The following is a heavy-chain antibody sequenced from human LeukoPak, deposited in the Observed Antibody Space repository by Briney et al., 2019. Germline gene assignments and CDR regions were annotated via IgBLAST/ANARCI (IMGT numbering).Heavy chain of an antibody. D-gene: IGHD3-10*01. CDR1: GGSISGSY. V-gene: IGHV4-59*01. CDR3: ARVHYSGSGLSSYFDY. CDR2: TSYTGST. Sequence: PSETLSLTCTVSGGSISGSYWSWIRQSPGKGLEWIGYTSYTGSTNYNPSLKSRVTISVDASKNQFSLKLSSVTAADTAVYYCARVHYSGSGLSSYFDYWGQGTLVTVSS. J-gene: IGHJ4*02.